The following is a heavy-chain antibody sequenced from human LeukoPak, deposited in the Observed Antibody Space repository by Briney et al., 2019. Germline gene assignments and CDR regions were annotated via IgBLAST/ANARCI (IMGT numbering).Heavy chain of an antibody. J-gene: IGHJ3*02. CDR2: FDPEDGET. CDR1: GYTLTELS. D-gene: IGHD3-10*01. CDR3: ATGAPSTMVRRVIRRAFDI. Sequence: ASVKVSCKVSGYTLTELSMHWVRQAPGKGLEWMGGFDPEDGETIYAQKFQGRVTMTEDTSTDTAYMELSSLRSEDTAVYYCATGAPSTMVRRVIRRAFDIWGQGTMVTVSS. V-gene: IGHV1-24*01.